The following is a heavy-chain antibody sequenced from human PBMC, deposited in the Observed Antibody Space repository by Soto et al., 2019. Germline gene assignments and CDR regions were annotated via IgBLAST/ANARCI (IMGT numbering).Heavy chain of an antibody. CDR1: GFTFSSYW. Sequence: EVQLVESGGGLVQPGESLRLSCAASGFTFSSYWMSWVRQAPGKGLEWVANINQDGSEKYYVDSVKGRFAISRDNAKNSLYLQMDSLRVGDTAVYYCARAPGMRAAGTPHYWGQGTLVTVSS. D-gene: IGHD6-13*01. CDR3: ARAPGMRAAGTPHY. J-gene: IGHJ4*02. V-gene: IGHV3-7*01. CDR2: INQDGSEK.